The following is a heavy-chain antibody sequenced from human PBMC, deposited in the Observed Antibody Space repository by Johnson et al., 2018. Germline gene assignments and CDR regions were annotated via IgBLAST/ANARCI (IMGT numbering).Heavy chain of an antibody. CDR1: GGTFSSYA. CDR3: ATQECSGGSCYGMDG. CDR2: IIPIFGTA. V-gene: IGHV1-69*01. J-gene: IGHJ6*02. D-gene: IGHD2-15*01. Sequence: QVQLVESGAEVKKPGSSVKVSCKASGGTFSSYAISWVRQAPGQGLEWMGGIIPIFGTANYAQKFQGRVTITADESTSTAYMELSSLRCEDTGVYYCATQECSGGSCYGMDGWGQGTTVTVSS.